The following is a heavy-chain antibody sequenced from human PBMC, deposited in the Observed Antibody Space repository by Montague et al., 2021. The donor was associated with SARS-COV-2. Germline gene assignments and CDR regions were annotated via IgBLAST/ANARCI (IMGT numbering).Heavy chain of an antibody. Sequence: SETLSLTCTVSGASVGSGSFYWSWIRQPPGKGLEWIGNMYYTGHTYYNPSLKSRVTMPVDTSKNQFSLTLTSVTAADTAVYYCARTFTDLLRCSGMDVWGQGTPVTASS. CDR2: MYYTGHT. D-gene: IGHD2-15*01. CDR3: ARTFTDLLRCSGMDV. CDR1: GASVGSGSFY. J-gene: IGHJ6*02. V-gene: IGHV4-61*01.